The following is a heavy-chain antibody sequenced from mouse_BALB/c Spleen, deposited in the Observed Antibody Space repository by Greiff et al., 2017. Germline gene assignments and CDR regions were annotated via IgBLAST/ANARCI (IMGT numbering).Heavy chain of an antibody. J-gene: IGHJ3*01. Sequence: VQLQESGPGLVAPSQSLSITCTVSGFSLTSYGVHWVRQPPGKGLEWLGVIWAGGSTNYNSALMSRLSISKDNSKSQVFLKMNSLQTDDTAMYYCARANGNYVGFAYWGQGTLVTVSA. CDR2: IWAGGST. D-gene: IGHD2-1*01. CDR3: ARANGNYVGFAY. CDR1: GFSLTSYG. V-gene: IGHV2-9*02.